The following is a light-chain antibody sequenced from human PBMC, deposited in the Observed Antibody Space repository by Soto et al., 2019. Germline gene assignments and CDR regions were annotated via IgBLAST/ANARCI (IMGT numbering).Light chain of an antibody. J-gene: IGKJ5*01. CDR2: DVS. V-gene: IGKV1-33*01. CDR3: QQYDNYHIT. Sequence: DLQMAQSPSYLCASVGDAFTVTCQASQDIKKFLTWYQQKPGQAPKLLIYDVSNLETGVPSRLSGSGSETHFTLTINSLKPEDIATYYCQQYDNYHITFGQGTRLEIK. CDR1: QDIKKF.